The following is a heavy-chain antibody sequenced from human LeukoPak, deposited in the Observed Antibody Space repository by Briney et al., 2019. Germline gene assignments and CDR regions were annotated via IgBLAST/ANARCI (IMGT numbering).Heavy chain of an antibody. Sequence: SETLSLTCAVYGGSFSGYYWSWIRQPPGKGLEWIGEINHSGSTNYNPSLKSRVTISVDTSKNQFSLKVSSVTAADTAVYYCARHDSSYYCGMDVWGQGTTVTVSS. CDR1: GGSFSGYY. CDR3: ARHDSSYYCGMDV. V-gene: IGHV4-34*01. CDR2: INHSGST. J-gene: IGHJ6*02.